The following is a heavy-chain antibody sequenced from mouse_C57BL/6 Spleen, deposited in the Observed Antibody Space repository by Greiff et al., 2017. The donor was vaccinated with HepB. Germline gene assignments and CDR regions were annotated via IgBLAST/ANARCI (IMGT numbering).Heavy chain of an antibody. Sequence: VQLQQPGAELVKPGASVKLSCKASGYTFTSYWMQWVKQRPGQGLEWIGEIDPSDSYTNYNQKFKGKATLTVDTSSSTAYMQLSSLTSEDSAVYYCARSDYYGSSSPAWFAYWGQGTLVTVSA. V-gene: IGHV1-50*01. CDR3: ARSDYYGSSSPAWFAY. CDR2: IDPSDSYT. CDR1: GYTFTSYW. J-gene: IGHJ3*01. D-gene: IGHD1-1*01.